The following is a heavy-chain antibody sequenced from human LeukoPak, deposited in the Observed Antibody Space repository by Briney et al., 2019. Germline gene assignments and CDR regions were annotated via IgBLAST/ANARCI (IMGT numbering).Heavy chain of an antibody. CDR3: ARDPANFGEPYYFDY. CDR2: ISSSGSTI. Sequence: GGSLRLSCAASGFTFSDYYMSWIRQAPGKGLEWVSYISSSGSTIYYADSVKGRFTISRDNAKNSLYLQMNSLRAEDTAVYYCARDPANFGEPYYFDYWGQGTLVTVSS. CDR1: GFTFSDYY. V-gene: IGHV3-11*01. D-gene: IGHD3-3*01. J-gene: IGHJ4*02.